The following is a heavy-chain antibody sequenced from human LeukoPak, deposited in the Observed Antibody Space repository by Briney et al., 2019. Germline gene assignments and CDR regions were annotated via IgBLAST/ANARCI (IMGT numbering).Heavy chain of an antibody. CDR2: MNPNSGNT. CDR1: GYTFTSYD. Sequence: ASVKVSCKASGYTFTSYDINWVRQATGQGLEWMGWMNPNSGNTGYAQKFQGRVTTTRNTSISTAYMELSSLRSEDTAAYYCARGSGPTYSGSYLGAFDIWGQGTMVTVSS. V-gene: IGHV1-8*03. CDR3: ARGSGPTYSGSYLGAFDI. D-gene: IGHD1-26*01. J-gene: IGHJ3*02.